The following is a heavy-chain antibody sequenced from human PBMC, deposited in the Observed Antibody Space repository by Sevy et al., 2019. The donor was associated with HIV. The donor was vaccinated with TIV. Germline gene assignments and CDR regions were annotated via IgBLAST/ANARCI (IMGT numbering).Heavy chain of an antibody. CDR3: ARAVRGYSYGIDY. CDR1: GGSISNYY. V-gene: IGHV4-59*01. Sequence: SETLSLTCTVSGGSISNYYWSWLRQPPGKGLEWIGYIYYSGGTNYNPSLKSRVTISVDTSKNQFSLKLSSVTAADTAVYYCARAVRGYSYGIDYWGQGTLVTVSS. J-gene: IGHJ4*02. D-gene: IGHD5-18*01. CDR2: IYYSGGT.